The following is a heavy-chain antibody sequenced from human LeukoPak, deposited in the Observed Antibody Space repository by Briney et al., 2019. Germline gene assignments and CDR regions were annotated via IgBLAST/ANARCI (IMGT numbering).Heavy chain of an antibody. D-gene: IGHD3-22*01. V-gene: IGHV3-21*01. CDR3: ARETTYYYDSSGYYYAFDI. J-gene: IGHJ3*02. Sequence: PGGSLRLSCVASGLTVTSNYMSWVRQAPGKGLEWVSSISSSSSYIYYADSVKGRFTISRDNAKNSLYLQMNSLRAEDTAVYYCARETTYYYDSSGYYYAFDIWGQGTMVTVSS. CDR1: GLTVTSNY. CDR2: ISSSSSYI.